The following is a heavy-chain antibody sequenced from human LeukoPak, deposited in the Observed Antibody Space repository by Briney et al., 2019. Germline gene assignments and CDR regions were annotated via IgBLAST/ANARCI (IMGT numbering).Heavy chain of an antibody. J-gene: IGHJ4*02. Sequence: GGSLRLSCAASGFTFSSYSMNWVRQAPGKGLEWVSYISSSGSTIYYADSVKGRFTISRDNAKNSLYLQMNSLRAEDTAVYYCARESEGIQLWPRSPVDYWGQGTLVTVSS. CDR2: ISSSGSTI. D-gene: IGHD5-18*01. CDR1: GFTFSSYS. CDR3: ARESEGIQLWPRSPVDY. V-gene: IGHV3-48*04.